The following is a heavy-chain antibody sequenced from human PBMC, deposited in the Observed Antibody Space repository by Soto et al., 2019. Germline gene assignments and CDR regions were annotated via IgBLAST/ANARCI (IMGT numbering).Heavy chain of an antibody. D-gene: IGHD6-19*01. Sequence: QVQLVQSGAEVKKPGASVKVSCKASGYTFTDYYMHCVRQAPGQGLEWMGWINPNSGGTNFAQKFQGRVTMTSDTSITTAYMELTGLISDDSAVYYCARDLGGAVAGTGVFWLFDYWGQGSLVTGSA. CDR1: GYTFTDYY. CDR2: INPNSGGT. J-gene: IGHJ4*02. V-gene: IGHV1-2*02. CDR3: ARDLGGAVAGTGVFWLFDY.